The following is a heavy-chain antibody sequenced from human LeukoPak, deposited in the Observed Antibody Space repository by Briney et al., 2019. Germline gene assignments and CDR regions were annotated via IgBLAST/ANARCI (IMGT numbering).Heavy chain of an antibody. J-gene: IGHJ3*02. CDR1: GFTFSSYS. V-gene: IGHV3-21*01. CDR2: ISSSSSYI. Sequence: KTGGSLRLSCAASGFTFSSYSMNWVRQAPGKGLEWVSSISSSSSYIYYADSVKGRFTISRDNAKNSLYLQMNSLRAEDTAVYYCARGGRSHDAFDIWGQGTMVTVSS. CDR3: ARGGRSHDAFDI.